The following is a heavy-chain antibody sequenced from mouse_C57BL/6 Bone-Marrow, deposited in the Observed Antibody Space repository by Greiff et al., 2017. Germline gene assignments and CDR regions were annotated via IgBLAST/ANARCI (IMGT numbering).Heavy chain of an antibody. CDR3: TTVNWYFDV. V-gene: IGHV14-4*01. CDR2: IDPENGDT. J-gene: IGHJ1*03. CDR1: GFNIKDDY. Sequence: DVKLVESGAELVRPGASVKLSCTASGFNIKDDYMHWVKQRPEQGLEWIGWIDPENGDTEYASKFQGKATITADTSSNTAYLQLSSLTSEDTAVYYCTTVNWYFDVWGTGTTVTVSS.